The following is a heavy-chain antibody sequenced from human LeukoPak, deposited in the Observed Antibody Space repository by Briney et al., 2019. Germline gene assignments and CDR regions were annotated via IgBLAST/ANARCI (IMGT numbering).Heavy chain of an antibody. V-gene: IGHV4-34*01. CDR3: ARRYSYGYVGQGFDY. CDR2: INHSGST. D-gene: IGHD5-18*01. Sequence: PSETLSLTCAVYGGSFSGYYWSWIRQPPGKGLEWIGEINHSGSTNYNPSLKSRVTISVDTSKNQFSLKLSSVTAADTAVYYCARRYSYGYVGQGFDYWGQGTLVTVSS. J-gene: IGHJ4*02. CDR1: GGSFSGYY.